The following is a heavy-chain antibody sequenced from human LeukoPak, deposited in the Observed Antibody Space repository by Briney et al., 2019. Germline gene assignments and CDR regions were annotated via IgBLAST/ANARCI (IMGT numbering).Heavy chain of an antibody. Sequence: SETLSLTCAVYGGSFSGYYWSWIRQPPGKGLEWIGEINHSGSTNYNPSLKSRVTISVDTSKNQFSLKLSSVTAADTAVYYCARTSGSYYGDWGQGTLVTLSS. V-gene: IGHV4-34*01. CDR3: ARTSGSYYGD. CDR2: INHSGST. CDR1: GGSFSGYY. D-gene: IGHD1-26*01. J-gene: IGHJ4*02.